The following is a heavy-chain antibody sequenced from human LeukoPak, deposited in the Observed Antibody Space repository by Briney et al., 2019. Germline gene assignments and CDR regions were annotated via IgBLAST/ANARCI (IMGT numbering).Heavy chain of an antibody. CDR3: ASFVQQLVLSAFDI. V-gene: IGHV4-39*07. Sequence: TSETLSLTCTVSGGSISSSSYYWGWIRQPPGKGLEWIGSIYYSGSTYYNPSLKSRVTISVDTSKNQFSLKLSSVTAADTAVYYCASFVQQLVLSAFDIWGQGTMVTVSS. CDR2: IYYSGST. D-gene: IGHD6-13*01. CDR1: GGSISSSSYY. J-gene: IGHJ3*02.